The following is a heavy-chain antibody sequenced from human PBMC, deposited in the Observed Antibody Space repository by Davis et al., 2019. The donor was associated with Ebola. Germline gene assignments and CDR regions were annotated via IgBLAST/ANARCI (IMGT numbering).Heavy chain of an antibody. CDR3: AKDRGITMIDYDAFDI. Sequence: GESLKISCAASGFTFSSYGMHWVRQAPGKGLEWVAVISYDGSNKYYADSVKGRFTISRDNSKNTLYLQMNSLRAEDTAVYYCAKDRGITMIDYDAFDIWGQGTMVTVSS. D-gene: IGHD3-22*01. CDR2: ISYDGSNK. J-gene: IGHJ3*02. V-gene: IGHV3-30*18. CDR1: GFTFSSYG.